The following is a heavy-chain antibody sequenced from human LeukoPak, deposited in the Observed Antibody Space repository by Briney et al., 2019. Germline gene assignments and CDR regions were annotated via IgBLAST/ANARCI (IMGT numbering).Heavy chain of an antibody. CDR3: ARERGYSYWSYFDY. J-gene: IGHJ4*02. D-gene: IGHD5-18*01. CDR1: ARSFSGYY. V-gene: IGHV4-34*01. CDR2: INHREST. Sequence: PSETLSPTCPVEARSFSGYYWGWVRQPPGEGRGWVGKINHRESTNYNPTLMTRATISVATSKNQFSLKLSSVAAADTAVYYCARERGYSYWSYFDYWGQGTLVTVSS.